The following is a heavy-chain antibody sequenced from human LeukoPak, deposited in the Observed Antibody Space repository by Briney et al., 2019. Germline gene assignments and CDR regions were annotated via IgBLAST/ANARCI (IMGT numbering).Heavy chain of an antibody. CDR1: GYTFTSYG. D-gene: IGHD6-19*01. CDR3: ARVAVAGTCYFDY. V-gene: IGHV1-18*01. CDR2: IGAYNGNT. Sequence: GASVKVSCKASGYTFTSYGISWVRQAPGQGLEWMGWIGAYNGNTNYAQKLQGRVTMTRDTSISTAYMELSRLRSDDTAVYYCARVAVAGTCYFDYWGQGTLVTVSS. J-gene: IGHJ4*02.